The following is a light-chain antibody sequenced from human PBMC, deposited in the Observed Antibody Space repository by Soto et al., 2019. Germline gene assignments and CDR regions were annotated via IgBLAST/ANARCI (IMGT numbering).Light chain of an antibody. V-gene: IGLV2-23*02. Sequence: QSVLTQPASVSGSPGQSITISCTGNSSDVGSDNLVSWYQQHPGKAPKVMIYEVSKRPSGVPNRFSGSKSGNTASLTISGLQAEDEADYYCCSYAGSSTYVFGTGTKLTVL. CDR1: SSDVGSDNL. CDR2: EVS. J-gene: IGLJ1*01. CDR3: CSYAGSSTYV.